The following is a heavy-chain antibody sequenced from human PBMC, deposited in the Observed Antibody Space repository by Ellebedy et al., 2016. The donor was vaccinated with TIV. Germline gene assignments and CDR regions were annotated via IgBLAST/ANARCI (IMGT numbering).Heavy chain of an antibody. J-gene: IGHJ3*02. CDR3: ASLTYCSGGSCYLGTFDI. V-gene: IGHV5-10-1*01. Sequence: GGSLRLSCKGSGYSSTSYWINWVRQMPGKGLEWMGRIDPSDSYTNYSPSFQGHVPIAADKSIGTAYLQWSSLKAAATARYYCASLTYCSGGSCYLGTFDIWGQGTMVTVSS. CDR1: GYSSTSYW. D-gene: IGHD2-15*01. CDR2: IDPSDSYT.